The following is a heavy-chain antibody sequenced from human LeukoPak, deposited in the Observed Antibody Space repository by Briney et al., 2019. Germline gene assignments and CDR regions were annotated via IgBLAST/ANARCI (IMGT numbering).Heavy chain of an antibody. CDR3: ASGPLWFRELHNWFDP. CDR2: SIPIFGTA. V-gene: IGHV1-69*01. J-gene: IGHJ5*02. D-gene: IGHD3-10*01. CDR1: VGTCSSYA. Sequence: GSSVKVSFKSSVGTCSSYAISWVRQAPGQGLEWMGGSIPIFGTANYAQKFQGRVTITSDESTSTAYMELSSLRSEDTAVYYCASGPLWFRELHNWFDPWGQGTLVTVSS.